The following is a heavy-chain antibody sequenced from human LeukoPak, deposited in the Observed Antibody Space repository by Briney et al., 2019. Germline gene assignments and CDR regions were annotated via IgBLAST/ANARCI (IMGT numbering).Heavy chain of an antibody. CDR1: GGTFSSQA. CDR2: IIPILGIA. CDR3: ARTGVRRFFDY. D-gene: IGHD3-22*01. V-gene: IGHV1-69*04. J-gene: IGHJ4*02. Sequence: SVKVSCKASGGTFSSQAISWVRQAPGQGLEWMGRIIPILGIANYAQKFQGRVTITADKSTSTAYMELSSLRSEDTAVYYCARTGVRRFFDYWGQGTLVTVSS.